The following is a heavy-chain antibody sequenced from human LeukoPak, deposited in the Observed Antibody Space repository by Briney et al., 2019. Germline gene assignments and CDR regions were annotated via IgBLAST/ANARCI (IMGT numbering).Heavy chain of an antibody. CDR1: GGSFSGYY. D-gene: IGHD3-10*01. CDR2: INHSGNT. CDR3: ARLKSGVEYYYGMDV. V-gene: IGHV4-34*01. J-gene: IGHJ6*02. Sequence: SETLSLTCAVYGGSFSGYYWSWIRQPPGKGLEWIGEINHSGNTNYNPSLKSRVTISVDTSKNQFSLKLSSVTAADTAVYYCARLKSGVEYYYGMDVWGQGTTVTVSS.